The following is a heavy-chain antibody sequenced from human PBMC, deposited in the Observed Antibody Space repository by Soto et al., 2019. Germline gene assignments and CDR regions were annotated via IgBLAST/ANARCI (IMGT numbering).Heavy chain of an antibody. CDR1: VFTFNTYS. J-gene: IGHJ4*02. CDR3: ATAGGTTVTGLWHFDS. V-gene: IGHV3-33*01. D-gene: IGHD4-17*01. Sequence: PGGSLRLSCEASVFTFNTYSMHLVRQPRGKGLEWMAAIWYDGTQKYYADSVKGRFIISRDNSKKTLYLEMNSLRAEDTAVYYCATAGGTTVTGLWHFDSWGQGTLVTVSS. CDR2: IWYDGTQK.